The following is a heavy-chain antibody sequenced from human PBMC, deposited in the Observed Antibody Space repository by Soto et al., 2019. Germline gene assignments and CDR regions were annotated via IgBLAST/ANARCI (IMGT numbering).Heavy chain of an antibody. CDR3: GALCSSTWCYGMDV. Sequence: QVQLQESGPGLVKPSETLSLTCTVSGGSISSYSWSWIRQPPGKGLEWIGDIFYTGSTNYNPSLQSRVTISVDTSKNQFSLKLSSVTAADTAVYYCGALCSSTWCYGMDVWGQGTTVTVSS. D-gene: IGHD2-2*01. V-gene: IGHV4-59*01. CDR2: IFYTGST. CDR1: GGSISSYS. J-gene: IGHJ6*02.